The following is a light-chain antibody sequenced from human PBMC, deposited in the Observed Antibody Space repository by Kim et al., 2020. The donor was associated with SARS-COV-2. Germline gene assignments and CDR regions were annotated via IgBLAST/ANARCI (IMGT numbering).Light chain of an antibody. J-gene: IGLJ2*01. CDR2: GKN. Sequence: SSELTQDPAVSVALGQTVRITCQGDSLRSYYASWYQQKPGQAPVLVIYGKNKRPSGIPDRFSGSSSGNTASFTITGAQAEDEAGYYCNSRDSSGKHLVFG. CDR1: SLRSYY. V-gene: IGLV3-19*01. CDR3: NSRDSSGKHLV.